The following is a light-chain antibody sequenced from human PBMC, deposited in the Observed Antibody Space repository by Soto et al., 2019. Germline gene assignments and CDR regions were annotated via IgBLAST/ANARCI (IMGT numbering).Light chain of an antibody. Sequence: EIVMTQSPATLSVSPGATATLSCRASQSVSTSLAWYQQKPGQAPRLLISGASTRATGVPARVSGSGSETEFTLTISSLQSEDFAVYYWQQYNNWWTFGQGTNVEIK. J-gene: IGKJ1*01. CDR2: GAS. V-gene: IGKV3-15*01. CDR3: QQYNNWWT. CDR1: QSVSTS.